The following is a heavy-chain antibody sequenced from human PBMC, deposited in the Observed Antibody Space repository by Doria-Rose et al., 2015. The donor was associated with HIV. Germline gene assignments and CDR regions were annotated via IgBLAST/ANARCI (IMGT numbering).Heavy chain of an antibody. CDR2: CFADDDR. J-gene: IGHJ4*02. D-gene: IGHD6-13*01. V-gene: IGHV2-26*01. CDR3: ARIKSSRWYHKYYFDF. Sequence: QVTLKESGPVLVKPTETLTLTCTVSGVSLSSPGMGVSWIRQPPGKALEWLANCFADDDRSYKTSLMSRLTISRVTSKSQVVLTMTDMDPVDTATYYCARIKSSRWYHKYYFDFWGQGTLVIVSA. CDR1: GVSLSSPGMG.